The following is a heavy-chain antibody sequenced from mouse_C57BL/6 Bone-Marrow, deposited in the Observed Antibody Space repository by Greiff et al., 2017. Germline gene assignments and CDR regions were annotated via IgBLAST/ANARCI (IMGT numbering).Heavy chain of an antibody. CDR2: INYEGSST. Sequence: EVQVVESEGGLVQPGSSMKLSCTASGFTFSDYYMAWVRQVPEKGLEWVANINYEGSSTYYLDSLKGRFIISRDNAKNILYLQMSSLKSEDTATYYCARDGDYYGSDWDFDVWGTGTTVTVSS. CDR1: GFTFSDYY. D-gene: IGHD1-1*01. V-gene: IGHV5-16*01. J-gene: IGHJ1*03. CDR3: ARDGDYYGSDWDFDV.